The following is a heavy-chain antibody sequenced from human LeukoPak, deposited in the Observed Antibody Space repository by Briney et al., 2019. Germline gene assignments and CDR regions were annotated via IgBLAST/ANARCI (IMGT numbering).Heavy chain of an antibody. CDR3: ATDTSYSWYDTFGEY. Sequence: ASVKVSCKASGYTFTSYGISWVRQAPGQGLEWMGWISASNGNTDYAQKFQVRVTMTTDTSTTTAYMELRSLRSDDTAVYYCATDTSYSWYDTFGEYWGQGTLVTVSS. CDR2: ISASNGNT. J-gene: IGHJ4*02. D-gene: IGHD6-13*01. CDR1: GYTFTSYG. V-gene: IGHV1-18*01.